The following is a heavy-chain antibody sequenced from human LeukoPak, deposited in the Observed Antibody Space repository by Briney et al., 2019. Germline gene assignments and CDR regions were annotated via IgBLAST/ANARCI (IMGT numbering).Heavy chain of an antibody. D-gene: IGHD2-2*01. CDR1: GVSVSDGRYY. CDR3: ATPYCSSLSCLDVFNM. Sequence: NPSQTLSLTCSVSGVSVSDGRYYWTWIRQHPGKGLEWIGYKYYSGSAKYNPSLKSRLTISIDTSKNQFSLQLSSATAADTATHYCATPYCSSLSCLDVFNMWGQGTRVTVSS. V-gene: IGHV4-31*03. J-gene: IGHJ3*02. CDR2: KYYSGSA.